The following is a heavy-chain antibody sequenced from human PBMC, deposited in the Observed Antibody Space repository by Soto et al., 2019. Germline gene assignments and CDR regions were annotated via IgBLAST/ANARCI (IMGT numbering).Heavy chain of an antibody. Sequence: PGGSLRLSCAASGFTFDDYAMHWVRQAPGKGLEWVSGISWNSGSIGYADSVKGRFTISRDNAKNSLYLQMNSLRAEDTALYYCAKDGGYCSGGSCYLMHGMDVWGQGTTVTVSS. CDR3: AKDGGYCSGGSCYLMHGMDV. CDR2: ISWNSGSI. J-gene: IGHJ6*02. D-gene: IGHD2-15*01. V-gene: IGHV3-9*01. CDR1: GFTFDDYA.